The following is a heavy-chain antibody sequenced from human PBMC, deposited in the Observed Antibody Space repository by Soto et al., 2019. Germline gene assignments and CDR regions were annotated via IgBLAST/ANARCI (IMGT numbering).Heavy chain of an antibody. D-gene: IGHD3-22*01. CDR1: GYTFTSYY. CDR3: ARGLIYDSSGYYFDY. V-gene: IGHV1-46*01. CDR2: INPSVGST. Sequence: QVQLVQSGAEVKKPGASVKVSCKASGYTFTSYYMHWVRQAPGQGLEWMGIINPSVGSTRYAQKFQGRVTMTRDTSTSTVYMELSSLRSEDTAVYYCARGLIYDSSGYYFDYWGQGTLVTVSS. J-gene: IGHJ4*02.